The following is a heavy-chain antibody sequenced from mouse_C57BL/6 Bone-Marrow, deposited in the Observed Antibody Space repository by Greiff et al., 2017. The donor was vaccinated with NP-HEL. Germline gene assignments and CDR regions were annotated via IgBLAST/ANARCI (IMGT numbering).Heavy chain of an antibody. CDR3: ARDYGYDSFDY. Sequence: EVQLVESGPELVKPGASVKISCKASGYTFTDYYMNWVKQSHGKSLEWIGDINPNNGGTSYNQKFKGKATLTVDKSSSTAYMELRSLTSEDSAVYYCARDYGYDSFDYWGQGTTLTVSS. CDR1: GYTFTDYY. D-gene: IGHD2-2*01. V-gene: IGHV1-26*01. CDR2: INPNNGGT. J-gene: IGHJ2*01.